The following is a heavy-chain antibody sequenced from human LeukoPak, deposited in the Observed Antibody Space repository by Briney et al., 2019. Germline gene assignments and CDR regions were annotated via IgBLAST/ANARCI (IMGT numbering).Heavy chain of an antibody. V-gene: IGHV3-20*04. CDR1: GFTFSSNA. CDR3: TRDEGLRPYDY. Sequence: GGSLRLSCAASGFTFSSNAMVWVRQAPGKGLEWVSGINWSGRSTGYAASVRGRFTISRDNSKNSLYLKMNSLRAEDTALYYCTRDEGLRPYDYWGQGILVTVSS. CDR2: INWSGRST. J-gene: IGHJ4*02.